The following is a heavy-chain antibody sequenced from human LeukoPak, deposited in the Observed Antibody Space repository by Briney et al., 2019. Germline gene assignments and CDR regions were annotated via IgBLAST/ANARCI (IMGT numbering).Heavy chain of an antibody. CDR2: IYTSGST. CDR1: GGSISSYD. CDR3: ARLYSSGWVFDY. D-gene: IGHD6-19*01. Sequence: SETLSLTCTVSGGSISSYDWSWIRQPAGKGLEWIGRIYTSGSTNYNPSLKSRVTMSVDTSKNQFSLKLSSVTAADTAVYYCARLYSSGWVFDYWGQGTLVTVSS. J-gene: IGHJ4*02. V-gene: IGHV4-4*07.